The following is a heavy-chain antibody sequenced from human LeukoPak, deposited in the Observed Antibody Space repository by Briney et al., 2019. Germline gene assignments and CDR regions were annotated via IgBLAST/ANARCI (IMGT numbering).Heavy chain of an antibody. CDR1: GFTFSGYW. Sequence: GGSLRLSCAASGFTFSGYWMSWVRQAPGKGLEWVANIKQDGSEKYYVDSVKGRFTISRDNAKNSLYLQMNSLRAEDTAVYYCARDQSDYEYFDYWGQGTLVTVSS. D-gene: IGHD4/OR15-4a*01. V-gene: IGHV3-7*04. J-gene: IGHJ4*02. CDR2: IKQDGSEK. CDR3: ARDQSDYEYFDY.